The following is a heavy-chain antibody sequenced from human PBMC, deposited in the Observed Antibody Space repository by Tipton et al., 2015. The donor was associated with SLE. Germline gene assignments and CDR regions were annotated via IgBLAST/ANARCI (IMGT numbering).Heavy chain of an antibody. Sequence: TLSLTCTVSGGSISSYYWSWIRQPAGKGLEWIGRIYTSGSTNYNPPLKSRVTMSVDTSKNQFSLKLSSVTAADTAVYYCARVVAATREYYFDYWGQGTLVTVSS. J-gene: IGHJ4*02. CDR2: IYTSGST. CDR3: ARVVAATREYYFDY. V-gene: IGHV4-4*07. D-gene: IGHD2-15*01. CDR1: GGSISSYY.